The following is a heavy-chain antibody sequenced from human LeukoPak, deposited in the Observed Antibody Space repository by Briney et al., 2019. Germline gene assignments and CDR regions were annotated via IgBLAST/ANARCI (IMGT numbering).Heavy chain of an antibody. CDR3: ARPGMGTVTTSWFDP. V-gene: IGHV4-34*01. CDR1: GGSFSGYY. CDR2: INHSGST. Sequence: SETLSLTCAVYGGSFSGYYWSWIRQPPGKGLEWIGEINHSGSTNYNPSLKSRVTISVDTSKNQFSLKLSSVTAADTAVYYCARPGMGTVTTSWFDPWGQGTLVTVSS. D-gene: IGHD4-17*01. J-gene: IGHJ5*02.